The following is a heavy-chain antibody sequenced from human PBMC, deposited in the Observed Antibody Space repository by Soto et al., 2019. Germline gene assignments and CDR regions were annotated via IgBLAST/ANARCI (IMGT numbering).Heavy chain of an antibody. J-gene: IGHJ5*02. CDR2: ISSSYI. D-gene: IGHD6-13*01. V-gene: IGHV3-21*01. CDR1: GFTFSSYT. Sequence: PGGSLRLSCAASGFTFSSYTMNWVRQAPGKGLEWVSSISSSYIYYADSVKGRFTISRDNAKNLLYLQMNSLRAEDTAVYYCARDPGAGTNPWGQGTLVTVSS. CDR3: ARDPGAGTNP.